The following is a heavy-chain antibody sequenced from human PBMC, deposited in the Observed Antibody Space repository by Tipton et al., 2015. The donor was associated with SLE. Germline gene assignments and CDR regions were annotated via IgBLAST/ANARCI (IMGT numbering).Heavy chain of an antibody. Sequence: SLRLSCAASGLTFSSYPMSGVRQAPGKGLEWISGISDGGGSTSYAHSVKGRFTISRDNSKNTLYLQMDSLRAEDTAVYLCAKDRAEISTDADVWGQGTVSPSL. CDR1: GLTFSSYP. CDR3: AKDRAEISTDADV. J-gene: IGHJ3*01. V-gene: IGHV3-23*01. D-gene: IGHD2-21*02. CDR2: ISDGGGST.